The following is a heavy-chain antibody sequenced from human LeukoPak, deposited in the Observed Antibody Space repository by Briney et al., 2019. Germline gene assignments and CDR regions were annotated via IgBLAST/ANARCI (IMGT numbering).Heavy chain of an antibody. Sequence: PGRSLRLSCAASGFTFSSYAMNWVRQVPGKGLEWVSSISSSSSYIYYADSVKGRFTISRDNAKNSLYLQMSSLRAEDTAIYYCARLYDILTGAFDYWGQGTLVTVSS. D-gene: IGHD3-9*01. CDR2: ISSSSSYI. CDR1: GFTFSSYA. CDR3: ARLYDILTGAFDY. V-gene: IGHV3-21*01. J-gene: IGHJ4*02.